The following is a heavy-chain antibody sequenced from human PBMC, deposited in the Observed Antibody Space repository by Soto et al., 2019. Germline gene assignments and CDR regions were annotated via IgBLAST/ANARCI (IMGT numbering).Heavy chain of an antibody. Sequence: SETLSLTCTVSGGSISSYYWSWIRQPPGKGLKWIGYIYYSGSTNYNPSLRSRVTMSVDTSKNQVSLKLRSVTAADTAVYYCARGQALSNYYYGMDVWGQGTTVTVSS. CDR1: GGSISSYY. CDR3: ARGQALSNYYYGMDV. D-gene: IGHD4-4*01. CDR2: IYYSGST. J-gene: IGHJ6*02. V-gene: IGHV4-59*12.